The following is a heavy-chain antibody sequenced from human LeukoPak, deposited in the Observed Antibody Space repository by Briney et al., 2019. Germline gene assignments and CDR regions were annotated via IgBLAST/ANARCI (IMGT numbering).Heavy chain of an antibody. V-gene: IGHV4-4*07. D-gene: IGHD3-22*01. Sequence: PSETLSLTCTVSGDSISSYYWSWIRQPAGKGLEWIGRIYSSGSTNYNPSLKSRVTMSVDTSKNQFSLKLRSVTAADTAAYYCAREVRSSGYSLDYWGQGTLVTVSS. CDR1: GDSISSYY. CDR2: IYSSGST. J-gene: IGHJ4*02. CDR3: AREVRSSGYSLDY.